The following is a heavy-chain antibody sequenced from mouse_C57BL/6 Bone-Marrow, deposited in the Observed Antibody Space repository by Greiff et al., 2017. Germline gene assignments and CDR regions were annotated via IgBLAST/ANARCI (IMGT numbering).Heavy chain of an antibody. CDR2: IYPGDGDT. CDR3: ASGLSMDY. J-gene: IGHJ4*01. V-gene: IGHV1-82*01. Sequence: VKLMESGPELVKPGASVKISCKASGYAFSSSWMNWVKQRPGKGLEWIGRIYPGDGDTNYNGKFKGKATLTADKSSSTAYMQLSSLTSDDSAVYFCASGLSMDYWGQGTSVTVSS. D-gene: IGHD6-5*01. CDR1: GYAFSSSW.